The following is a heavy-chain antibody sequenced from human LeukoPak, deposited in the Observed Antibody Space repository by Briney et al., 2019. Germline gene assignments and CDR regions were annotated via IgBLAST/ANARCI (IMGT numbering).Heavy chain of an antibody. CDR1: GYSFTSYW. CDR2: IYPGDSDT. Sequence: GASLQISCKGSGYSFTSYWIGWVRPLPGKGLEWMGIIYPGDSDTRYSPSFQGQVTISADKSISTAYLQWSSLKASDTAMYYCARQWGRAGSGYDYWGQGTLVTVSS. V-gene: IGHV5-51*01. D-gene: IGHD3-22*01. J-gene: IGHJ4*02. CDR3: ARQWGRAGSGYDY.